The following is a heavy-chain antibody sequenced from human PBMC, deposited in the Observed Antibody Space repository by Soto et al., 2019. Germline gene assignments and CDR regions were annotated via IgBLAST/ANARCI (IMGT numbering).Heavy chain of an antibody. D-gene: IGHD5-12*01. J-gene: IGHJ4*02. CDR3: VSWDDIVVSSD. V-gene: IGHV3-7*01. CDR1: GFTFSANW. CDR2: INQAGSQT. Sequence: GGSLRLSCAASGFTFSANWMSWLRQAPGKGLEWVAHINQAGSQTLYVDSVKGRFTISRGNAKNSVYLQMNSLRADDTAVYYCVSWDDIVVSSDWGQGILVTVSS.